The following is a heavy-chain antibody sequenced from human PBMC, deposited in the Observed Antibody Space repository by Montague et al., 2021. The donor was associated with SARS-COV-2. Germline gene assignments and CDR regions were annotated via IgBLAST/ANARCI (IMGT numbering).Heavy chain of an antibody. CDR3: ARTTTRMLYPENAFDI. J-gene: IGHJ3*02. CDR1: GDSVSSKTAS. D-gene: IGHD2-15*01. Sequence: CAISGDSVSSKTASWNWIRQSPSRDLEWLGRSYYRSKWYHDYAISLKSRITINPDTSKNQCSLQLSSVAPEDTAVFYCARTTTRMLYPENAFDIWGQGTMVTVSS. CDR2: SYYRSKWYH. V-gene: IGHV6-1*01.